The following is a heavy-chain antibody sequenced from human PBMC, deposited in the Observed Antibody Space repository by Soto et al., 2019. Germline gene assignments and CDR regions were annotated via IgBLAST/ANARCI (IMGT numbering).Heavy chain of an antibody. CDR1: GHTFTGYY. CDR2: INPNSGGT. CDR3: ARDRSDTAMVNYYYGMDV. J-gene: IGHJ6*02. D-gene: IGHD5-18*01. Sequence: ASVKVSCKASGHTFTGYYMHWVRQAPGQGLEWMGWINPNSGGTNYAQKFQGWVTMTRDTSISTAYMELSRLRSDDTAVYYCARDRSDTAMVNYYYGMDVWGQGTTVTVSS. V-gene: IGHV1-2*04.